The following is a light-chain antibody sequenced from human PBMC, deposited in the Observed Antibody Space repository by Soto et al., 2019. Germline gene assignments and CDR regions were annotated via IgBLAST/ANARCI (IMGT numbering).Light chain of an antibody. Sequence: QSALTQPASVSGSPGQSITISCTGTSSDVGGYNYVSWYQHHPGKAPKLMIYEVSNRPSGVSNRFSGSKSGNTASLTISGLQAEDEADYYCCAFVRSNALLFGGGTKLTVL. CDR1: SSDVGGYNY. CDR3: CAFVRSNALL. J-gene: IGLJ2*01. CDR2: EVS. V-gene: IGLV2-14*01.